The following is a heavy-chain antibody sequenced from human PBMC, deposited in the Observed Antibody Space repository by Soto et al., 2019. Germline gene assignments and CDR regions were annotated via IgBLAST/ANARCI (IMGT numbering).Heavy chain of an antibody. CDR3: AKDISVWVAGPNYYYCMDV. V-gene: IGHV3-30*18. CDR2: ISYDGSNK. Sequence: QVQLVESGGGVVQPGRSLRLSCAASGFTFSSYGLHWVRQAPGTGLEWVAVISYDGSNKYYANSVKGRLTISRDNSKNTLYLLMDSLRAEDTAVYDFAKDISVWVAGPNYYYCMDVWGQGTTVTVSS. D-gene: IGHD3-16*01. J-gene: IGHJ6*02. CDR1: GFTFSSYG.